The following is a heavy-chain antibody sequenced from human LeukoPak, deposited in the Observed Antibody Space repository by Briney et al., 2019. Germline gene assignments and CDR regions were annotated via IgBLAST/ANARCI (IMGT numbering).Heavy chain of an antibody. V-gene: IGHV3-9*01. D-gene: IGHD6-13*01. CDR3: AKDTVAAAGIYYGMDV. Sequence: GGSLRLSCAASGFTFDDYAMHWVRQAPGKGLEWVSGISWNSGSIGYADSVKGRFTISRDNAKNPLYLQMNSLRAEDTALYYCAKDTVAAAGIYYGMDVWGQGTTVTVSS. CDR2: ISWNSGSI. CDR1: GFTFDDYA. J-gene: IGHJ6*02.